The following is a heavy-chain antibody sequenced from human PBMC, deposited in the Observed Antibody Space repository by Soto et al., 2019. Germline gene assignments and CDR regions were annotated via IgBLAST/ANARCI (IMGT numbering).Heavy chain of an antibody. Sequence: ASVKVSCTDSGYTFTSYGISWVRQAPGQGLEWMGWISAYNGNTNYAQKLQGRVTMTTDTSTSTAYMELRSLRSDDTAVYYCARVGSSWVGGAFDIWGQGTMVTVSS. CDR3: ARVGSSWVGGAFDI. CDR1: GYTFTSYG. D-gene: IGHD6-13*01. V-gene: IGHV1-18*01. CDR2: ISAYNGNT. J-gene: IGHJ3*02.